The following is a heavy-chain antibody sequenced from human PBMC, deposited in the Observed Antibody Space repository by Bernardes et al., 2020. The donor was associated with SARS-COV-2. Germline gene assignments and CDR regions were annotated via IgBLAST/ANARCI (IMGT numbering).Heavy chain of an antibody. D-gene: IGHD3-10*01. CDR2: ITWNSGNI. J-gene: IGHJ6*02. V-gene: IGHV3-9*01. CDR1: GFIFDDYA. CDR3: AKDRYYYGSGSYSPNYYYYGMDV. Sequence: GGSLRLSCAASGFIFDDYAMHWVRQAPGKGLEWVSGITWNSGNIDYADSVKGRFTISRDNAKNSLYLQMNSLRTEDTALYYCAKDRYYYGSGSYSPNYYYYGMDVWGQGTTVTVSS.